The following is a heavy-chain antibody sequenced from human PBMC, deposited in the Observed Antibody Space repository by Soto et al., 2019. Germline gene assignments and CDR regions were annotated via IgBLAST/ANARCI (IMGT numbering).Heavy chain of an antibody. V-gene: IGHV3-23*01. CDR2: IIQNGET. Sequence: PGGSLRLSCATFGFTFSEYWMSWVRQAPGKGLEWVSGIIQNGETYYTGSVKGRFTISRDNSKNMVYLQMDSLRADDTALYYCAKDRQPDGIWTFDYWGQGTLVTSPQ. J-gene: IGHJ4*02. CDR3: AKDRQPDGIWTFDY. D-gene: IGHD3-9*01. CDR1: GFTFSEYW.